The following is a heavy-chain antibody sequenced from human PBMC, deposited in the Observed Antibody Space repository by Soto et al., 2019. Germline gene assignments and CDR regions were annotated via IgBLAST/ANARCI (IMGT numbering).Heavy chain of an antibody. CDR3: ARSSSWPPRGYFDY. D-gene: IGHD6-13*01. J-gene: IGHJ4*02. V-gene: IGHV3-30-3*01. CDR2: ISYDGSNK. CDR1: GFTFSSYA. Sequence: GGSLRLSCAASGFTFSSYAMHWVRQAPGKGLEWVAVISYDGSNKYYADSVKGRFTISRDNSKNTLYLQMNSLRAEDTAVYYCARSSSWPPRGYFDYWGQGTLVTVSS.